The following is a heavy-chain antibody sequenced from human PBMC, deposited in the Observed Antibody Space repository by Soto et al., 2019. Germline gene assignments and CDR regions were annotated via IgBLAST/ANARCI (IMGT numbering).Heavy chain of an antibody. J-gene: IGHJ4*02. Sequence: KTSETLSLTCTVSGGSISSSSYYWGWIRQPPGKGLEWIGSIYYSGSTYYNPSLKSRVTISVDTSKNQFSLKLSSVTAADTAVYYCARLGLRQQLHTWRFDYWGQGTLVTVSS. D-gene: IGHD6-13*01. V-gene: IGHV4-39*01. CDR1: GGSISSSSYY. CDR2: IYYSGST. CDR3: ARLGLRQQLHTWRFDY.